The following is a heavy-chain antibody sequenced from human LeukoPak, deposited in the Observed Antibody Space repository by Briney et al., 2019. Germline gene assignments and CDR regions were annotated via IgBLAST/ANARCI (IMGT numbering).Heavy chain of an antibody. CDR3: ARDRKWFGELLCLDY. D-gene: IGHD3-10*01. V-gene: IGHV1-18*01. CDR2: ISAYNGNT. CDR1: GYTFTSDG. Sequence: ASVKLSCKASGYTFTSDGISCVRQAPGQGLEWMGRISAYNGNTNYAQKLQGRVTMTTDTSTSTAYMELRSLRSDDTAVYYCARDRKWFGELLCLDYRGQGTLVTVSS. J-gene: IGHJ4*02.